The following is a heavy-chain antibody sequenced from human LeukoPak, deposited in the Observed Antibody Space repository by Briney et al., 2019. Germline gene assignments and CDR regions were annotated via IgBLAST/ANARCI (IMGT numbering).Heavy chain of an antibody. CDR2: IWYDGSNK. CDR1: GFTFSSYG. J-gene: IGHJ4*02. Sequence: PGRSLRLSCAASGFTFSSYGMHWVRQAPGKGLEWVVVIWYDGSNKYYADSVKGRFTISRDNSKNTLYLQMNSLRAEDTAVYYCARDGRIQPFDYWGQGTLVTVSS. CDR3: ARDGRIQPFDY. V-gene: IGHV3-33*01. D-gene: IGHD5-18*01.